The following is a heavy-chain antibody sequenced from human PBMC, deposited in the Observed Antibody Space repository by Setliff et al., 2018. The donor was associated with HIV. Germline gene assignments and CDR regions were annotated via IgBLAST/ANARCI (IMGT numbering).Heavy chain of an antibody. CDR3: ARIRGVIADASDI. Sequence: GASVKVSCKASGGTFSSYAISWVRQAPGQGPEWMGGIIPILGIANYAQKFQGRVTITADESTTTAYMELTSLRSDDTAVYYCARIRGVIADASDIWGQGTMVTVSS. D-gene: IGHD3-10*01. J-gene: IGHJ3*02. CDR2: IIPILGIA. V-gene: IGHV1-69*10. CDR1: GGTFSSYA.